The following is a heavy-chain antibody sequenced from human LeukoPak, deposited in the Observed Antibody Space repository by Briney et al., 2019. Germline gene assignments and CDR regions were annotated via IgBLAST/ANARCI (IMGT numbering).Heavy chain of an antibody. D-gene: IGHD6-19*01. CDR1: GFTFSSYG. J-gene: IGHJ4*02. CDR3: ARCPGYSSGWFDY. V-gene: IGHV3-30*02. Sequence: GGSLRLSCAASGFTFSSYGMHWVRQAPGKGLEWVAFIRYDGSNKYYADSVKGRFTISRDNSKNTLYLQMNSLRAEDTAVYYCARCPGYSSGWFDYWGQGTLVTVSS. CDR2: IRYDGSNK.